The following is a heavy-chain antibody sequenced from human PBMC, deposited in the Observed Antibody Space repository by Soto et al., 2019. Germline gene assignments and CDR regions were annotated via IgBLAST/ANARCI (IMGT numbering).Heavy chain of an antibody. CDR1: GDSVSSGNYY. CDR2: IYYSGST. V-gene: IGHV4-61*01. J-gene: IGHJ5*02. Sequence: GHGLVKPSETLSLTCTVSGDSVSSGNYYWSWIRQPPGKGLEWIGYIYYSGSTNYNPSLKSRVTISLDTSQNQFSLKLTSVTAADTAMYYCARIPVDTYMIYWFDPWGQGTLVTVSS. CDR3: ARIPVDTYMIYWFDP. D-gene: IGHD5-18*01.